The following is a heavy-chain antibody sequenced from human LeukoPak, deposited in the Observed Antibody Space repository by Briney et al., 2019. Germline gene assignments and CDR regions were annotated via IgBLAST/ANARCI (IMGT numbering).Heavy chain of an antibody. CDR3: ARELVYYFDY. Sequence: PGGSLRLSCAASGFTFSSYEMNWVRQAPGKGLEWVSYISSSGSTIYYADSVKGRFTISGDNAKNSLYLQMNSLRAEDTAVYYCARELVYYFDYWGQGTLVTVSS. V-gene: IGHV3-48*03. CDR2: ISSSGSTI. J-gene: IGHJ4*02. CDR1: GFTFSSYE.